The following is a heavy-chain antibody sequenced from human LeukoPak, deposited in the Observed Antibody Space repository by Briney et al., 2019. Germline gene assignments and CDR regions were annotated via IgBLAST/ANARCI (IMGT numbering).Heavy chain of an antibody. CDR1: GFTFSDYY. D-gene: IGHD4-23*01. Sequence: GGSLRLSCAASGFTFSDYYMSWIRQAPGKGLEWVSYITNSASTIYYADSVKGRFTISRDNSKNTLYLQMNSLRAEDTAVYYCARGVRDLVNYYFDYWGQGTLVTVSS. V-gene: IGHV3-11*04. CDR2: ITNSASTI. CDR3: ARGVRDLVNYYFDY. J-gene: IGHJ4*02.